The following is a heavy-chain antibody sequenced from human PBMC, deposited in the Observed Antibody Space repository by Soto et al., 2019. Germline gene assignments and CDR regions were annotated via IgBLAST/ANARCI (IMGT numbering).Heavy chain of an antibody. CDR1: SGPDRSHN. CDR3: GRQGIDYLHGLVDV. Sequence: QVQLQQSGPRLVKPSETLSLTCTVSSGPDRSHNWGWIRQPPGAGLEWSGYVYYTGDTAYNPSLRGRVTISADTSTNDISLTLNSVTAADTAGYYCGRQGIDYLHGLVDVWGQGTTVSVSS. V-gene: IGHV4-59*08. D-gene: IGHD4-17*01. J-gene: IGHJ6*02. CDR2: VYYTGDT.